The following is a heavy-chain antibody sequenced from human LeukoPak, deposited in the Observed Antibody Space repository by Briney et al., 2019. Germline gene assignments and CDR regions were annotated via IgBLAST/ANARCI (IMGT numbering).Heavy chain of an antibody. CDR1: GGTFSSYA. Sequence: SVKVSCKASGGTFSSYAISWVRQAPGQGLEWMGGIIPIFGTANYAQKFQGRVTITTDESTSTAYMELSRLRSEDTAVYYCARSRPIAARQYYYYMDVWGKGTTVTVSS. V-gene: IGHV1-69*05. CDR3: ARSRPIAARQYYYYMDV. CDR2: IIPIFGTA. D-gene: IGHD6-6*01. J-gene: IGHJ6*03.